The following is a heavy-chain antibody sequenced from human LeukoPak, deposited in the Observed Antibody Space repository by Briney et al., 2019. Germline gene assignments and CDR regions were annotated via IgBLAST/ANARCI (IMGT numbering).Heavy chain of an antibody. V-gene: IGHV6-1*01. Sequence: SQTLSLTCAISGDSVSTNNAAWNWIRLSPSRGLEWLGRTYYTSKWSNDYAVSVKSRITINPDTSKNQFSLQLNSVTPEDTAVYYCARGKYTFGAYWFDPWGQGILVTVSS. CDR2: TYYTSKWSN. D-gene: IGHD5-18*01. CDR1: GDSVSTNNAA. CDR3: ARGKYTFGAYWFDP. J-gene: IGHJ5*02.